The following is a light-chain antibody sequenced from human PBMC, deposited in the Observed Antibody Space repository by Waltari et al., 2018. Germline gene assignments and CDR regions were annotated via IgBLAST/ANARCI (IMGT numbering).Light chain of an antibody. CDR1: SGDIGGSDF. Sequence: QSALTQPASVSASPGQSITLSCTGISGDIGGSDFVPWYQHHPGRAPKVLIFDVNHRPSGISERFSGSKSGNTASLTISGLQAEDDADYYCSSSSINNVFLFGRGTKVTVL. V-gene: IGLV2-14*01. CDR3: SSSSINNVFL. J-gene: IGLJ6*01. CDR2: DVN.